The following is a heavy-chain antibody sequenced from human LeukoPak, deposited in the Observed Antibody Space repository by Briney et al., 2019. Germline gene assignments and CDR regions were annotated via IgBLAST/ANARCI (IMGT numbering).Heavy chain of an antibody. V-gene: IGHV5-51*01. J-gene: IGHJ4*02. CDR2: IYPGDSDT. CDR3: VRLFYYDNSKSFDY. D-gene: IGHD3-22*01. CDR1: GYTFSNYW. Sequence: GESLKISCKGSGYTFSNYWIVWVRQMPEKGLEWMGIIYPGDSDTTYSPSFQGQVTISADTSISSAFLQWNSLRASDTAIYYCVRLFYYDNSKSFDYWGQGTPVTVSS.